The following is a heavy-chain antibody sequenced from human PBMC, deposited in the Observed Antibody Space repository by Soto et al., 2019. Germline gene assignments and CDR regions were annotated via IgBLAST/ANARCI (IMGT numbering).Heavy chain of an antibody. V-gene: IGHV3-9*01. D-gene: IGHD3-3*01. CDR3: AEGGRKYYDFWSGYLDYYYYYMDV. J-gene: IGHJ6*03. CDR2: ISWNSGSI. CDR1: GFTFDDYA. Sequence: PGGSLRLSCAASGFTFDDYAMHWVRQAPGKGLEWVSGISWNSGSIGYADSVKGRFTISRDNAKNSLYLQMNSLRAEDTALYYCAEGGRKYYDFWSGYLDYYYYYMDVWGKGTTVTVSS.